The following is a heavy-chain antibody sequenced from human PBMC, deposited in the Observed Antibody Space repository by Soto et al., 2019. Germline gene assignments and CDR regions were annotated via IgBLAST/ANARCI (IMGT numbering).Heavy chain of an antibody. CDR3: AARTRDFLLFYYALDV. CDR2: IYPGDSDT. D-gene: IGHD2-2*01. CDR1: GYTFTDYW. Sequence: GESLKISCKGSGYTFTDYWIGWVRQLPGKGLEWMGIIYPGDSDTRYSPSFQGQVTITADKSTSTAYLQWNTLKASDTAMYYCAARTRDFLLFYYALDVWGQGTTVTVSS. V-gene: IGHV5-51*01. J-gene: IGHJ6*02.